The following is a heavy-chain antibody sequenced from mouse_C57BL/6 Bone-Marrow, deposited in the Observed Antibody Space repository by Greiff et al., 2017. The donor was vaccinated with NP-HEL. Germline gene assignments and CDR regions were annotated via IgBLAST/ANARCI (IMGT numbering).Heavy chain of an antibody. V-gene: IGHV10-1*01. D-gene: IGHD1-1*01. Sequence: EVHLVESGGGLVQPKGSLKLSCAASGFSFNTYAMNWVRQAPGKGLEWVARIRSKSNNYATYYADSVKDRFTISRDDSESMLYLQMNNLKTEDTAMYYCVRITAHYAMDYWGQGTSVTVSS. CDR3: VRITAHYAMDY. CDR1: GFSFNTYA. J-gene: IGHJ4*01. CDR2: IRSKSNNYAT.